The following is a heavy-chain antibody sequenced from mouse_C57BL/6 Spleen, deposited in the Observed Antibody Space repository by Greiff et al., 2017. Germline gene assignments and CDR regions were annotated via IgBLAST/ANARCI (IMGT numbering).Heavy chain of an antibody. J-gene: IGHJ2*01. CDR2: ISDGGSYT. V-gene: IGHV5-4*01. CDR1: GFTFSSYD. Sequence: EVQRVESGGGLVKPGGSLKLSCAASGFTFSSYDMSWVRQTPEKRLEWVATISDGGSYTYYPDNVKGRFTISRDNAKNNLYLQMSHLKSEDTAMYYCARVGNYFDYWGQGTTLTVSS. D-gene: IGHD2-14*01. CDR3: ARVGNYFDY.